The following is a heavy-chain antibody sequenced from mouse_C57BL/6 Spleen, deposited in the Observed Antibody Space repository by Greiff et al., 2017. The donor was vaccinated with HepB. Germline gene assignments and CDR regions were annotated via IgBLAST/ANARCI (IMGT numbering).Heavy chain of an antibody. CDR1: GYAFTSSW. D-gene: IGHD2-1*01. CDR3: ARENYPYYFDY. CDR2: IYPGDGDT. V-gene: IGHV1-82*01. Sequence: VQLQQSGPELVKPGASVKISCKASGYAFTSSWMHWVKQRPGKGLEWIGRIYPGDGDTHYNEKFKGKATLTADKSSSTAYMHLSSLTSEDSAVYCYARENYPYYFDYWGQGTTLTVSS. J-gene: IGHJ2*01.